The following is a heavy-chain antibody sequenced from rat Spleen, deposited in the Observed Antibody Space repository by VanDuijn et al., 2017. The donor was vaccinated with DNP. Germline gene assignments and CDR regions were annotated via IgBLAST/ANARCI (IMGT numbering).Heavy chain of an antibody. D-gene: IGHD1-2*01. CDR1: GFTFSNYD. V-gene: IGHV5S13*01. J-gene: IGHJ4*01. CDR3: ATHGSIATISTGAMDV. Sequence: EVQLVESGGGLVQPGRSLKLSCAASGFTFSNYDMAWVRQAPTKGLEWVASISTSGGSTYYRDSVKGRFTVSRDNAKNTLHLQMDSLKSEDTATYYCATHGSIATISTGAMDVWGQGTSVTVSS. CDR2: ISTSGGST.